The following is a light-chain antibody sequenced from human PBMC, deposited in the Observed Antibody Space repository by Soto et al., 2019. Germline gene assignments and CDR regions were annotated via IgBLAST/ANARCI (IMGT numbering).Light chain of an antibody. J-gene: IGKJ1*01. V-gene: IGKV2-28*01. Sequence: DIVMTQSPLSLPVTPGEPASISCRSSQSLLHSNGYNYLDWYLQKPGQSPQLLIYWGSNRASGAPDRFKGSGSGTDCTLQINRVEAEDVGVYYCMQGVHSPPTFGQGTKVEMK. CDR2: WGS. CDR1: QSLLHSNGYNY. CDR3: MQGVHSPPT.